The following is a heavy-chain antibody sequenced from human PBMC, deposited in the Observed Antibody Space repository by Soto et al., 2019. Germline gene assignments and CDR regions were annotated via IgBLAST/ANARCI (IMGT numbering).Heavy chain of an antibody. CDR3: ARGLPYGDHYYYGMDV. Sequence: SETLSLTCTVSGGSISSSSYYWGWIRQPPGKGLEWIGSIYYSGSTYYNPSLKSRVTISVDTSKNQFSLKLSSVTAADTAVYYCARGLPYGDHYYYGMDVWGQGTTVTVSS. CDR2: IYYSGST. V-gene: IGHV4-39*07. D-gene: IGHD4-17*01. CDR1: GGSISSSSYY. J-gene: IGHJ6*02.